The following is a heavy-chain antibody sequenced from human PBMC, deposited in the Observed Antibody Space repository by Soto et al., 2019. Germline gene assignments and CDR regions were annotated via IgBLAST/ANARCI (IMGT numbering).Heavy chain of an antibody. CDR3: AREGEGFYDSSGYYRNYNYYGMDV. J-gene: IGHJ6*02. CDR2: IIPIFGTT. Sequence: SVKVSCKASGGAFSSFVISWVRQAPGQGLEWMGGIIPIFGTTNYVQKFQGRVTITADESTSTAYMELSSLRSEDTAVYYCAREGEGFYDSSGYYRNYNYYGMDVWGQGTTVTVSS. CDR1: GGAFSSFV. V-gene: IGHV1-69*13. D-gene: IGHD3-22*01.